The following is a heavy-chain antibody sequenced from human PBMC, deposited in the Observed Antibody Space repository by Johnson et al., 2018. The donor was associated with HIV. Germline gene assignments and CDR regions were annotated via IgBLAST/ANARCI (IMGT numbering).Heavy chain of an antibody. Sequence: QVQLVESGGGVVQPGRSLRLSCVVSGFTFSSYAMHWVRQAPGKGLEWVAVISDDGSNKHYGDSVKGRLTISSDNSKNTLYLQMNSLRAEDTAVYYFASPTYGLQEKDAFDIWGQGTMVTVSS. CDR2: ISDDGSNK. D-gene: IGHD2-21*01. V-gene: IGHV3-30*04. CDR3: ASPTYGLQEKDAFDI. J-gene: IGHJ3*02. CDR1: GFTFSSYA.